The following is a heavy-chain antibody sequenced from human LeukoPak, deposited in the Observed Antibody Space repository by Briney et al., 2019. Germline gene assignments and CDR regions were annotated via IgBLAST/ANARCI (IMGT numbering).Heavy chain of an antibody. J-gene: IGHJ5*02. CDR2: IIPILGIA. CDR1: GGTFSSYA. CDR3: ARDWVLTGENWFDP. V-gene: IGHV1-69*04. Sequence: SVKVSCKASGGTFSSYAISWVRQAPGLGLEWMGRIIPILGIANYAQKFQGRVTITADKSTSTAYMELSSLRSEDTAVYYCARDWVLTGENWFDPWGQGTLGTVSS. D-gene: IGHD7-27*01.